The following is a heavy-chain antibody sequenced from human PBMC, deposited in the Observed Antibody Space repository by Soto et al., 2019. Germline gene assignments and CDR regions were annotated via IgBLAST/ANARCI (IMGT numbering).Heavy chain of an antibody. V-gene: IGHV4-61*05. CDR1: GPYISSSTYY. J-gene: IGHJ3*02. CDR3: ARRYGKNAFDI. D-gene: IGHD5-18*01. Sequence: PSETLSLTCTVSGPYISSSTYYWGWIRQPPGKGLEWIGYIYYSGSTNYNPSLKSRVTISVDTSKNQFSLKLSSVTAADTAVYYCARRYGKNAFDIWGQGTMVTVSS. CDR2: IYYSGST.